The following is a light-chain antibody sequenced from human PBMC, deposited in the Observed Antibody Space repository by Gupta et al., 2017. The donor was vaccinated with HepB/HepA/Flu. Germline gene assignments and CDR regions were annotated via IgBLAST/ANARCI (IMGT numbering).Light chain of an antibody. V-gene: IGKV1-12*01. CDR3: QQAKKVPGT. CDR2: VAS. Sequence: DIQMTQSPSSVSASVGDRVTITCRASQDISTWLAWYQQRPGKAPKLLIYVASSLQSGVPSRFSGSGSGTDFTLTISSLQPEDSATYYGQQAKKVPGTFGQGTKVEIQ. CDR1: QDISTW. J-gene: IGKJ1*01.